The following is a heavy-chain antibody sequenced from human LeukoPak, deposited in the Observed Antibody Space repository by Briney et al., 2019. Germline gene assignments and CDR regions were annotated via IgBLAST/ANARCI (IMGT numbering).Heavy chain of an antibody. CDR2: IIPIFGTA. Sequence: GASVKVSCKASGGTFSSYAISWVRQAPGQGLEWMGGIIPIFGTANYAQKIQGRVTITTDESTSTAYMELSSLRSEDTAVYYCATYDFWSGTKNYYYYCHMDVWGKGTTVTVSS. V-gene: IGHV1-69*05. CDR3: ATYDFWSGTKNYYYYCHMDV. J-gene: IGHJ6*03. CDR1: GGTFSSYA. D-gene: IGHD3-3*01.